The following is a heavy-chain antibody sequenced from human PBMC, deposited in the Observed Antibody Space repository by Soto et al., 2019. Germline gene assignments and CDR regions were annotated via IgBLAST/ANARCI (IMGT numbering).Heavy chain of an antibody. CDR3: ARGIEWLRFSS. CDR1: GFTVSSNY. Sequence: PGGSLRLSCAASGFTVSSNYMSWVRQAPGKGLEWVSVIYSGGSTYYADSVKGRFTISRDNSKNTLYLQMNSLRAEDTAVYYCARGIEWLRFSSWGQGTLVTASS. J-gene: IGHJ4*02. CDR2: IYSGGST. V-gene: IGHV3-66*01. D-gene: IGHD5-12*01.